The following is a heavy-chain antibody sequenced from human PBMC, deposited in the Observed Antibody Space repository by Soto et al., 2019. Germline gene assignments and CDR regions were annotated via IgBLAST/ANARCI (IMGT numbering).Heavy chain of an antibody. J-gene: IGHJ6*02. CDR2: ISSSSSYI. D-gene: IGHD2-2*03. CDR3: ARAGLDIVVVPAAIRYYYYGMDV. V-gene: IGHV3-21*01. CDR1: GFTFSSYS. Sequence: GGSLRLSCAASGFTFSSYSMNWVRQAPGKGLEWVSSISSSSSYIYYADSVKGRFTISRDNAKNSLYLQMNSLRAEDTAEYYCARAGLDIVVVPAAIRYYYYGMDVWGQGTTVTVSS.